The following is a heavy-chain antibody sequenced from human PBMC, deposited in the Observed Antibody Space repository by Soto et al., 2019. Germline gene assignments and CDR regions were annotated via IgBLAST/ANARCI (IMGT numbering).Heavy chain of an antibody. CDR2: ISSSSSYI. CDR3: ASPFVSSGY. D-gene: IGHD5-18*01. J-gene: IGHJ4*02. V-gene: IGHV3-21*01. CDR1: GFTFSSYS. Sequence: GGSLRLSXAASGFTFSSYSMNWVRQAPGKGLEWVSSISSSSSYIYYADSVKGRFTISRDNAKNSLYLQMNSLRAEDTAVYYCASPFVSSGYWGQGTLVTVSS.